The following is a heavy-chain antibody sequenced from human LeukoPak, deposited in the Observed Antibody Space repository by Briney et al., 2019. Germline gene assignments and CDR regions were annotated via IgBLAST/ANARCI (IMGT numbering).Heavy chain of an antibody. CDR2: IYHSGST. D-gene: IGHD1-26*01. CDR3: AAAWELVYYFDY. Sequence: SETLSLTCTVSGYSISSGYYWGWIRQPPGKGLEWIGRIYHSGSTYYNPSLKSRVTISVDTSKNQFSLKLSSVTAADTALYYCAAAWELVYYFDYWGQGTLVTVSS. J-gene: IGHJ4*02. CDR1: GYSISSGYY. V-gene: IGHV4-38-2*02.